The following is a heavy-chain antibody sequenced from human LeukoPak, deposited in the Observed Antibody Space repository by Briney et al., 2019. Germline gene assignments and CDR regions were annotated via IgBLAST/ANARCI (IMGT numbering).Heavy chain of an antibody. J-gene: IGHJ4*02. CDR1: GFIFSSYG. Sequence: GGSLRLSCAASGFIFSSYGMYWVRQVPGKGLEWVAVIWHDGSAEFYADSVKGRFTISRDDSKNTVYLQMNSLRVEDTALYYCAKDSRGGWSGYFDYWGQGILVTVSS. D-gene: IGHD6-19*01. CDR3: AKDSRGGWSGYFDY. V-gene: IGHV3-33*03. CDR2: IWHDGSAE.